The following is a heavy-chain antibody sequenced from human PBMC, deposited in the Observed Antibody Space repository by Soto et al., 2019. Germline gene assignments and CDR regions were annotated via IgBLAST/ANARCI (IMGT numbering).Heavy chain of an antibody. Sequence: GASVKVSCKASGGTFSSYAISWVRQAPGQGLEWMGGIIPIFGTANYAQKFQGRVTITADESTSTAYMELSSLRSEDTAVYYCASRGDIVVVPAATTYYYYYGMDVWGQGTTVTVSS. J-gene: IGHJ6*02. CDR1: GGTFSSYA. V-gene: IGHV1-69*13. CDR2: IIPIFGTA. CDR3: ASRGDIVVVPAATTYYYYYGMDV. D-gene: IGHD2-2*01.